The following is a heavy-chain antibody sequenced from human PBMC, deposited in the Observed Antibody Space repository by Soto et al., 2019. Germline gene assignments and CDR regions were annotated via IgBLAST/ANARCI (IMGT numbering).Heavy chain of an antibody. Sequence: QVQLQESGPGLVKPSQTLSLTCTVSGTTISSGDHYWSWIRQPPGKGLEWIGYMYYTGKTYYNTSLQSRVTISVDTSKNQFSLKMTSVTAADMAMYFCARVYGRGDYFDFWGRGTLVSVSS. J-gene: IGHJ4*02. CDR3: ARVYGRGDYFDF. CDR1: GTTISSGDHY. CDR2: MYYTGKT. D-gene: IGHD1-26*01. V-gene: IGHV4-30-4*01.